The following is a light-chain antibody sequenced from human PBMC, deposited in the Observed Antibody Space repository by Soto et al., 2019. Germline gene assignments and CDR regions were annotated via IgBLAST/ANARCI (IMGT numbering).Light chain of an antibody. CDR2: GAS. V-gene: IGKV1-39*01. CDR3: QQSSITPRS. CDR1: QSISTY. J-gene: IGKJ1*01. Sequence: DIRLTQSPSSLSASVGDRVTISCRASQSISTYLMWYHQKPGKAPNLLISGASGLQNGVPSRFAGSGSGTEFTLTITGLQPEDFGTYYCQQSSITPRSFGQGTKVEI.